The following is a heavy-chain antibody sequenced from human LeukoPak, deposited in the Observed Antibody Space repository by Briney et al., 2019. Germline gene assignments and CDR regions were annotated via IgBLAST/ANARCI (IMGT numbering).Heavy chain of an antibody. CDR1: GFIFSDHA. D-gene: IGHD3-16*01. CDR3: ARELRTFDS. CDR2: IKHNGDDL. Sequence: GGSLRLSCVASGFIFSDHAFHWVRQAPGKGLEWVANIKHNGDDLNYVDSVEDRFTISRDNAQNSLYLHMTSLRVEDTAVYYCARELRTFDSWGQGTLVTVSS. V-gene: IGHV3-7*01. J-gene: IGHJ4*02.